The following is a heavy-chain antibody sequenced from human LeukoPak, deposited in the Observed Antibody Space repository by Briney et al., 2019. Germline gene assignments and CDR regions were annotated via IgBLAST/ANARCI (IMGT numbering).Heavy chain of an antibody. D-gene: IGHD3-9*01. V-gene: IGHV3-33*01. CDR3: ARASYFDWLPPTNAFDI. CDR2: IWYDGSNK. CDR1: GFTFSTYG. J-gene: IGHJ3*02. Sequence: GGSLRLSCAASGFTFSTYGMHWVRQAPGKGLEWVAVIWYDGSNKYYADSVKDRFTISRDNSKNTLHLQMNSLRAEDTAVYYCARASYFDWLPPTNAFDIWGQGTMVTVSS.